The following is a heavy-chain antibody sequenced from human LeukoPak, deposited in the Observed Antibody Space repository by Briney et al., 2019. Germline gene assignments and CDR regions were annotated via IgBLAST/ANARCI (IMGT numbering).Heavy chain of an antibody. CDR3: ARFRQSPCTGTNCYHYFDY. CDR2: SYPSDSDI. V-gene: IGHV5-51*01. J-gene: IGHJ4*02. Sequence: GESLKISCKASGYSFTDSWIGWVRQMPGKGLEWMAISYPSDSDIKYSPSFQGQVSISADKSISTTFLQWSGLKASDTAMYFCARFRQSPCTGTNCYHYFDYWGQGTLVTVSS. CDR1: GYSFTDSW. D-gene: IGHD2-2*01.